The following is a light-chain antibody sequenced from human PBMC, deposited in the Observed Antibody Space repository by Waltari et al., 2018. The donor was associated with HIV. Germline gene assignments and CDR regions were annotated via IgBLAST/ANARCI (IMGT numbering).Light chain of an antibody. CDR3: QQCYSTPWT. CDR1: QRLLLNFNNKTY. CDR2: WAS. Sequence: DIVMTQSPASLAVSLGERATINCKSNQRLLLNFNNKTYLTWYQQKPGQSPKFLLYWASTRESGVPDRFSGSGSGTDFNLTISSLQAEDVATYYCQQCYSTPWTFGRGTKVEI. J-gene: IGKJ1*01. V-gene: IGKV4-1*01.